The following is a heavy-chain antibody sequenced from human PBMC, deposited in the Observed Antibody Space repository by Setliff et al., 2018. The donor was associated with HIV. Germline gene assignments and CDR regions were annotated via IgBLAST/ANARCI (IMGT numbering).Heavy chain of an antibody. CDR2: VYYTGKT. CDR3: ARDLHANYHVVDI. CDR1: GGSIVIGGFY. D-gene: IGHD2-2*01. Sequence: PSETLSLTCSVSGGSIVIGGFYYSWIRHRPGKGLEWIGTVYYTGKTYYNPSLQSRLTMSADTSKNQFSLKMRSVTAAGTAVYFCARDLHANYHVVDIWGPGTMVTVSS. V-gene: IGHV4-31*03. J-gene: IGHJ3*02.